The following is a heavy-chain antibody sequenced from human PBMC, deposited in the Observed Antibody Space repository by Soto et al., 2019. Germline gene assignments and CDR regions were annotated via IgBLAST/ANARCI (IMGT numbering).Heavy chain of an antibody. CDR2: IRDRAYSYAT. J-gene: IGHJ4*02. CDR3: TRLSSAAHDY. Sequence: EVLLVESGGGMVQPGGSLKLSCAASGFVFKDSSIHWVRQASGKGLEWVGRIRDRAYSYATAYAESVKGRFTISRDDSNNTAYLQMSGLKTEDTAIYYCTRLSSAAHDYLGQGTLVTVSS. V-gene: IGHV3-73*01. CDR1: GFVFKDSS. D-gene: IGHD6-19*01.